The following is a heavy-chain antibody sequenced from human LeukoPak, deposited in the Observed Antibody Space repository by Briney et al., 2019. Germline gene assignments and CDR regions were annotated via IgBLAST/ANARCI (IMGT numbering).Heavy chain of an antibody. D-gene: IGHD3-10*01. J-gene: IGHJ4*02. CDR1: GFTFSSYA. Sequence: GGSLRLSCAASGFTFSSYAMHWVRQAPGKGLEWVAGISYDGSNKYYADSVKGRFTISRDNSKNTLYLQMNSLRAEDTAVCYCAADASGSFDYWGQGTLVTVSS. CDR3: AADASGSFDY. CDR2: ISYDGSNK. V-gene: IGHV3-30*03.